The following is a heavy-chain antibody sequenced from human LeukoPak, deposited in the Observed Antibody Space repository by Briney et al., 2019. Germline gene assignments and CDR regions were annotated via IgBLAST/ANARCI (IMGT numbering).Heavy chain of an antibody. V-gene: IGHV3-33*01. J-gene: IGHJ5*02. D-gene: IGHD3-10*01. Sequence: GGSLRLSCAASGFSFSNRGMHWVRQAPGKRLEWVAVIWDDGNNKRYANSVNGRFTISRDNSENTLYLQMNGLTAEDTAMYYCARDSYQDYYGRFDPWGQGTLVIVSS. CDR2: IWDDGNNK. CDR3: ARDSYQDYYGRFDP. CDR1: GFSFSNRG.